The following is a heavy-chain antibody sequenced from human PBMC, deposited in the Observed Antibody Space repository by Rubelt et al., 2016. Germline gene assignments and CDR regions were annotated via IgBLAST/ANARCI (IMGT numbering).Heavy chain of an antibody. D-gene: IGHD1-1*01. CDR2: IKQDGSEK. V-gene: IGHV3-7*03. J-gene: IGHJ3*02. CDR1: GFTFSSYD. Sequence: EVQLVESGGGLVQPGGSLRLSCAASGFTFSSYDMTWVRQAPGNGLEWVATIKQDGSEKSYVDSVKGRLTNSRDNAKNSLYLQMNSLRAEDTAVYYGARAGVTTADAFDIWGQGTMVTVSS. CDR3: ARAGVTTADAFDI.